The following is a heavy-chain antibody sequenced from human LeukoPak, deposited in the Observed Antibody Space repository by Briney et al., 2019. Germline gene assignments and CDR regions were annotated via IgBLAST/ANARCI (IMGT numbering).Heavy chain of an antibody. J-gene: IGHJ4*02. CDR1: GITFSSYA. CDR2: ISGSTNGT. Sequence: GGSLRLSCAASGITFSSYAMTWVRQAPGKGLEWVSTISGSTNGTYYADSVKGRFTISRDNSKNTLYLQLNSLRAEDTAVYYCANDFYYWGQGTLVTVSS. CDR3: ANDFYY. V-gene: IGHV3-23*01.